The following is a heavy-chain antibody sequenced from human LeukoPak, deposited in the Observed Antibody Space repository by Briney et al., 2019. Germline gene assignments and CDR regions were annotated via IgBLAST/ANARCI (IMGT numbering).Heavy chain of an antibody. Sequence: SETLSLTCTVSGGSISSHYWSWIRQPPGKGLEWIGYIYYSGSTNYNPSLKSRVTISVDTSKNQFSLKLSSVTAADTAVYYCARARTGTRGAFDIWGQGTMVTVSS. D-gene: IGHD1-1*01. V-gene: IGHV4-59*11. CDR3: ARARTGTRGAFDI. J-gene: IGHJ3*02. CDR2: IYYSGST. CDR1: GGSISSHY.